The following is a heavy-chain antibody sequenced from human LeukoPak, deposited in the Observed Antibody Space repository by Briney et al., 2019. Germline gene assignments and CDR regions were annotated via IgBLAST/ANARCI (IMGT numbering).Heavy chain of an antibody. CDR1: GGTFSSYA. Sequence: SVKVSCKASGGTFSSYAISWVRQAPGQGLEWMVGIIPAFGTPHYAQKFRGRLTMTLDESTSTAYMELSSLRSEDTAVYYCASIALAGADFDSWGQGTLVVVSS. CDR3: ASIALAGADFDS. CDR2: IIPAFGTP. J-gene: IGHJ4*02. V-gene: IGHV1-69*13. D-gene: IGHD6-19*01.